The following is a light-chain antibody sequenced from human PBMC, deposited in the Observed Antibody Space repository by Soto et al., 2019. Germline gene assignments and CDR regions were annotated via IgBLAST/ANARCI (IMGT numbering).Light chain of an antibody. V-gene: IGLV2-14*03. J-gene: IGLJ1*01. CDR1: SSDVGGFNY. CDR2: DVT. CDR3: NSYTSSRTYV. Sequence: QSALTQPASVSGSPGQSITISCTGTSSDVGGFNYVSWYQQHPGKAPKLMIYDVTNRPSGVSYRFSGSKSGNTASLTISGLQADDEADYYCNSYTSSRTYVFGTGTKVTVL.